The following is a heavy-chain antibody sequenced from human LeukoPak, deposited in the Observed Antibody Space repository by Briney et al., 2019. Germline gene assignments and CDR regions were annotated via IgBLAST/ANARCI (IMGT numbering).Heavy chain of an antibody. V-gene: IGHV4-38-2*01. Sequence: SEALSLTCAVSGYSISSGYYWGWIRQPPGKGLEWIGSIYHSGSTYYNPSLKSRVTISVDTSKNQFSLKLSSVTAADTAVYYCARYGVDRDYDYWGQGTLVTVSS. CDR1: GYSISSGYY. CDR3: ARYGVDRDYDY. J-gene: IGHJ4*02. CDR2: IYHSGST. D-gene: IGHD3-3*01.